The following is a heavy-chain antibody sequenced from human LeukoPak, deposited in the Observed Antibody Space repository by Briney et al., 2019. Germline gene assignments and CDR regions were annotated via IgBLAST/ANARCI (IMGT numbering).Heavy chain of an antibody. V-gene: IGHV1-24*01. D-gene: IGHD6-19*01. CDR3: APELAVAGGTASVYFDY. CDR1: GYTLTELS. Sequence: ASVKVSCKVSGYTLTELSMHWVRQAPGKGLECMGGFDPEDGETIYAQKFQGRVTMTEDTSTDTAYMELSSLRSEDTAVYYCAPELAVAGGTASVYFDYWGQGTLVTVSS. CDR2: FDPEDGET. J-gene: IGHJ4*02.